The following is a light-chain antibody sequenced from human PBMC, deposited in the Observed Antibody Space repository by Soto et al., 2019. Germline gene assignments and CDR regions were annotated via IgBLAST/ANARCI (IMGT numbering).Light chain of an antibody. CDR3: QQYGSSP. V-gene: IGKV3-20*01. CDR2: GAS. J-gene: IGKJ3*01. CDR1: QRVSSSY. Sequence: ELVGTQSPGTMSLSPGERATLSCRASQRVSSSYLAWYQQKHGQAHKLLIAGASSRAIGIPDRFSGSGSGTAFTLTISRLEPEDSSVYYCQQYGSSPFGPGTKVDIK.